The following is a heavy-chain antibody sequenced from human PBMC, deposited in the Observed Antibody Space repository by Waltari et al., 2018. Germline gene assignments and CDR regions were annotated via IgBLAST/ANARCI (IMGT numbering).Heavy chain of an antibody. CDR3: ARHPRQLPTKDWFDP. V-gene: IGHV5-51*01. J-gene: IGHJ5*02. Sequence: EVQLVQSGAEVKKPGESLMLSCKGSGYSFTSYWIGWVRPMPGTGLEGERINYPSNTDTRYSPSFQGQVTNSADKSISTAYLQWSSLKASDTAMYYCARHPRQLPTKDWFDPWGQGTLVTVSS. D-gene: IGHD5-18*01. CDR1: GYSFTSYW. CDR2: NYPSNTDT.